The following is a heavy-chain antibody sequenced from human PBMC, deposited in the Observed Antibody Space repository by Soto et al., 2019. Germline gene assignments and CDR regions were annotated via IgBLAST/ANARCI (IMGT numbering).Heavy chain of an antibody. V-gene: IGHV3-23*01. J-gene: IGHJ4*02. CDR3: ARRGPGTYFDY. CDR2: VSGSGGST. CDR1: GFTFSSYA. Sequence: EVQLLESGGGLVQPGGSLRLSCAASGFTFSSYAMRWVRQAPGKGLEWVSAVSGSGGSTYYADSVKGQFTSSRDNSKNTLYLQMNSLRAEDTAVYYCARRGPGTYFDYWGQGTLVTVSS. D-gene: IGHD6-13*01.